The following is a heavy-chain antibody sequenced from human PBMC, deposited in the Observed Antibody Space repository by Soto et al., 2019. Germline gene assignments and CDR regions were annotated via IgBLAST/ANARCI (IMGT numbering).Heavy chain of an antibody. J-gene: IGHJ4*02. CDR1: GFTFSSYA. Sequence: GGSLRLSCAASGFTFSSYAMSWVRQAPGKGLEWVSAISGSGGSTYYADSVKGRFTISSDNSKNTLYLQMNSLRAEDTAIYYCAKASGGFGELCCWGQGTLVTVSS. D-gene: IGHD3-10*01. CDR2: ISGSGGST. CDR3: AKASGGFGELCC. V-gene: IGHV3-23*01.